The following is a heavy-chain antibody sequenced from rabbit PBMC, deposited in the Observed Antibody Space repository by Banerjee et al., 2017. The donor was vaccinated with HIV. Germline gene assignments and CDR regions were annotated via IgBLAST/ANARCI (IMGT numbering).Heavy chain of an antibody. V-gene: IGHV1S7*01. CDR1: GIDFRSYG. Sequence: QLVESGGGLVTLGGSLKLSCKASGIDFRSYGINWVRQAPGKGLEWIGYINTGSGSTDYASWVNGRFTISSDNAQNTVDLQMTSLTAADTATYFCATSGWGAWYFNLWGPGTLVTVS. CDR3: ATSGWGAWYFNL. J-gene: IGHJ4*01. D-gene: IGHD4-1*01. CDR2: INTGSGST.